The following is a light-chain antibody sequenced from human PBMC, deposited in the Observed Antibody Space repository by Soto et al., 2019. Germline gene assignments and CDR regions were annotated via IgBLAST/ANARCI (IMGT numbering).Light chain of an antibody. V-gene: IGKV3-20*01. CDR1: QSVSSNY. CDR3: QQYDTSPRT. CDR2: GAS. Sequence: EIVLTQSPGTLSLSPGERATLSCRASQSVSSNYLAWYQQKRGQAPRLLIYGASSRATVIPTSFSGSGSAKDFTLTISRLEHEDFALYYCQQYDTSPRTFGQGTKVEI. J-gene: IGKJ1*01.